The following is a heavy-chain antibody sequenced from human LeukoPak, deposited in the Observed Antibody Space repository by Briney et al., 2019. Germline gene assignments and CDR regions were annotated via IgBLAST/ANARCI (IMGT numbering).Heavy chain of an antibody. CDR1: GFTFDDYA. D-gene: IGHD1-1*01. CDR3: AKARYENWNEEYYFDY. CDR2: ISWNSGSI. Sequence: PGRSLRLSCAASGFTFDDYAMHWVRQAPGKGLEWVSGISWNSGSIGCADSVKGRFTISRDNAKNSLYLQMNSLRAEDTALYYCAKARYENWNEEYYFDYWGQGTLVTVSS. V-gene: IGHV3-9*01. J-gene: IGHJ4*02.